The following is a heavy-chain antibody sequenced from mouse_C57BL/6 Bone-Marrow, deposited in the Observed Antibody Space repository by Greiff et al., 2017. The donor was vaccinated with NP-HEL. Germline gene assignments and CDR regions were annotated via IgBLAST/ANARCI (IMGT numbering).Heavy chain of an antibody. CDR3: ARDHGDPVTGAY. Sequence: EVKVVESGGGLVQSGRSLRLSCATSGFTFSDFYMEWVRQAPGKGLEWIAASRNKANDYTTEYSASVKGRFIVSRDTSQSILYLQMNALRAEDTAIYYCARDHGDPVTGAYWGQGTLVTVSA. CDR2: SRNKANDYTT. CDR1: GFTFSDFY. J-gene: IGHJ3*01. V-gene: IGHV7-1*01. D-gene: IGHD4-1*01.